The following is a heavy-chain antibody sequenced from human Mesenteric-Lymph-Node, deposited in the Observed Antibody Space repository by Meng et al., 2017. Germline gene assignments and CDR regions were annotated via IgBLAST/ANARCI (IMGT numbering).Heavy chain of an antibody. CDR2: IYHSGST. V-gene: IGHV4-34*01. J-gene: IGHJ4*02. D-gene: IGHD6-13*01. CDR1: GGSFSGYY. CDR3: ARDGSSSSLFH. Sequence: QVQLQQWGAGLLKPSETLSLTCAVYGGSFSGYYWSWIRQPPGKGLEWIGEIYHSGSTNYNPSLKSRVTISVDKSKNQFSLKLSSVTAADTAVYYCARDGSSSSLFHWGQGTLVTVSS.